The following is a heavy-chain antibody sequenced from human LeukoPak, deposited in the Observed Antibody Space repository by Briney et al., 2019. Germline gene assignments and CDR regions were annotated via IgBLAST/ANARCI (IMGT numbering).Heavy chain of an antibody. CDR2: ISWNSGSI. J-gene: IGHJ4*02. V-gene: IGHV3-9*01. Sequence: GGSLRLSCAASGFTFDDYAMHWVRQAPGKGLEWVSGISWNSGSIGYADSVKGRFTISRDNAKNSLYLQMNSLRAEDTALYYCAKGTYSSSWDWGQGTLVTVSS. CDR1: GFTFDDYA. CDR3: AKGTYSSSWD. D-gene: IGHD6-13*01.